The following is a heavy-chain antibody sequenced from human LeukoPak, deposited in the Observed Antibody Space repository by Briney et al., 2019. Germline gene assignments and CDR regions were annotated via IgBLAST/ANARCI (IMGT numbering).Heavy chain of an antibody. D-gene: IGHD3-22*01. CDR1: GFTFSSYW. V-gene: IGHV3-7*05. CDR2: IKQDGSEE. J-gene: IGHJ4*02. CDR3: ARRRYYDSSGYYLDY. Sequence: GGSLRLSCAASGFTFSSYWMSWVRQAPGKGLEWVANIKQDGSEEYYVDSVKGRFTISRDNAKNSLYLQMNSLRAEDAAVYYCARRRYYDSSGYYLDYWGQGTLVTVSS.